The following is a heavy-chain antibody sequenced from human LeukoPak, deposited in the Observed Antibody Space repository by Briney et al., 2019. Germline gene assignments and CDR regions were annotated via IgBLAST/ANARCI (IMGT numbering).Heavy chain of an antibody. CDR2: IDARSGIT. Sequence: GGSLRLSCAASGFTFSNAWMSWVRQAPGKGPEWVSYIDARSGITYYADSVQGRFTISRDNAKESVFLQMNSLRADDTAVYYCARTYDFGRGPPGDAFDNWGPGTLVIVSS. CDR1: GFTFSNAW. CDR3: ARTYDFGRGPPGDAFDN. D-gene: IGHD3-3*01. J-gene: IGHJ3*02. V-gene: IGHV3-48*01.